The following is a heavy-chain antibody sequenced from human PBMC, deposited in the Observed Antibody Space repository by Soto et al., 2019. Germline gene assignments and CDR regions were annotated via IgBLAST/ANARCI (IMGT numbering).Heavy chain of an antibody. D-gene: IGHD3-22*01. CDR3: ARDRGSDYDSTSGYYYY. CDR1: GGSISNSDYY. Sequence: SETLSLTCTVSGGSISNSDYYWTWIRQPPGKGLEWIGYIYSSGATSYNPSLESRVTISGDASKNQCSLRLSSVTAADTAVYYCARDRGSDYDSTSGYYYYWGQGTLVTVSS. V-gene: IGHV4-30-4*01. CDR2: IYSSGAT. J-gene: IGHJ4*02.